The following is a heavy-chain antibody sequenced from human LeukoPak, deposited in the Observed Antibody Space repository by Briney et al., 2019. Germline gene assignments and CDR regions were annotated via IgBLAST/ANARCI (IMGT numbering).Heavy chain of an antibody. CDR2: IHTSGTT. J-gene: IGHJ4*02. CDR3: ARDPAGHGRYFDY. Sequence: PSETLSLTCTVSGGSISGYFCTWLRQSAGAGLECIGRIHTSGTTYYNASLRGRVSMSVDTSNNKFSLRLSSVTAADTAVYYCARDPAGHGRYFDYWGQGALVTVSS. V-gene: IGHV4-4*07. D-gene: IGHD1-14*01. CDR1: GGSISGYF.